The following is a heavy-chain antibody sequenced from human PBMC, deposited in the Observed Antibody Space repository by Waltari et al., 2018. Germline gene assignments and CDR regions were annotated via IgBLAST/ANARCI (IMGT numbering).Heavy chain of an antibody. CDR2: IIPISGTA. D-gene: IGHD1-7*01. V-gene: IGHV1-69*01. CDR1: GAPCSTYA. Sequence: QVQLVQSGAEVKNPGSTLKVSCNTSGAPCSTYAISWVRQAPGQGLEWMGIIPISGTADYSQKFQGRITITADESTSTAYMELSGLKSDDTAVYYCATFGGNSNWFDPWGQGTLVTVSS. J-gene: IGHJ5*02. CDR3: ATFGGNSNWFDP.